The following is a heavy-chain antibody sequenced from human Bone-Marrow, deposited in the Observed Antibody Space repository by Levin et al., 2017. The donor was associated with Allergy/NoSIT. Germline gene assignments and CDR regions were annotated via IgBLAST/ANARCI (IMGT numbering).Heavy chain of an antibody. CDR2: INTDGSST. D-gene: IGHD4-11*01. V-gene: IGHV3-74*01. CDR3: AREGRAYSNGLWRDAHYYYGMDV. Sequence: GGSLRLSCAASGFTFSTYWMHWVRQAPGKGLVWVSRINTDGSSTTYAESVKGRFTISRDNARSTLYLQINSLRAEDTAVYYCAREGRAYSNGLWRDAHYYYGMDVWGQGTTVTVSS. J-gene: IGHJ6*02. CDR1: GFTFSTYW.